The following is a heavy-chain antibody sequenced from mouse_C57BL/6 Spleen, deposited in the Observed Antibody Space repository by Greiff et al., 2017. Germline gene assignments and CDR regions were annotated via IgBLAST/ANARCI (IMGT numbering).Heavy chain of an antibody. CDR1: GYTFTDYN. CDR3: ARGYYGSSYMTY. Sequence: EVQLQQSGPELVKPGASVKIPCKASGYTFTDYNMDWVKQSHGKSLEWIGDINPNNGGTIYNQKFKGKATLTVDKSSSTAYMELRSLTSEDTAVYYCARGYYGSSYMTYWGQGTLVTVSA. J-gene: IGHJ3*01. D-gene: IGHD1-1*01. CDR2: INPNNGGT. V-gene: IGHV1-18*01.